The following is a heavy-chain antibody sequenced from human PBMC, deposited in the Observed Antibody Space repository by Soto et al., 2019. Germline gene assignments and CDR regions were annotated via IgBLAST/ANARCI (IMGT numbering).Heavy chain of an antibody. J-gene: IGHJ4*02. Sequence: QVQLVQSGAEVKKPGASVKVSCKASGYTFTSYDINWVRQATGQGLEWMGWMNPNSGNTGYAQKFQGRVTMTRNTSKITAYMALSSLRSEDTAVYYCARAYYYVSSGYYPNFDSWGQGTLVTVSS. CDR2: MNPNSGNT. CDR3: ARAYYYVSSGYYPNFDS. D-gene: IGHD3-22*01. CDR1: GYTFTSYD. V-gene: IGHV1-8*01.